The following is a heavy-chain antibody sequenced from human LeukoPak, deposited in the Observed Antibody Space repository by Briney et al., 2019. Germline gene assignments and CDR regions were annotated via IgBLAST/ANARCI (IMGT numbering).Heavy chain of an antibody. D-gene: IGHD2-15*01. CDR2: ISGSGGSI. CDR1: GFTFSRYS. CDR3: AREPRDSDSWVDY. Sequence: GASLRLSCAASGFTFSRYSINCVRQAPGKGLESVAYISGSGGSILYADSVKGPCTISRDNAKNSLYLQMNNLREEDTAVYYCAREPRDSDSWVDYWGQGTLVTVSS. J-gene: IGHJ4*02. V-gene: IGHV3-48*02.